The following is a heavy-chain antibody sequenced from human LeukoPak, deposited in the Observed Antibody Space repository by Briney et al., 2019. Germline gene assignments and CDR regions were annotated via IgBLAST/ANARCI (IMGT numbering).Heavy chain of an antibody. V-gene: IGHV3-30*03. CDR2: ISYDGSNK. Sequence: GGSLRLSCVASGFTFSSYGMHWVRQAPGKGLEWVAVISYDGSNKYYADSVKGRFTISRDNSKNTLYLQMNSLRAEDTAVYYCASEYSSSWSGDYWGQGTLVTVSS. CDR1: GFTFSSYG. CDR3: ASEYSSSWSGDY. J-gene: IGHJ4*02. D-gene: IGHD6-13*01.